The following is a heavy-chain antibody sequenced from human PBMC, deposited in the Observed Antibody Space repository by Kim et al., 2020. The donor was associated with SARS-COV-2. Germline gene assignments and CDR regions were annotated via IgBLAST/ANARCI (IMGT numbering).Heavy chain of an antibody. Sequence: SETLSLTCAVYGGSFSGYYWTWIRQPPGKGLEWIGEINYSGSTNYNPSLKSRVTISVDTSKNQFSLKMSSVTAADTAVYDCARPLSKTFRNPLDCWGQGT. J-gene: IGHJ4*02. D-gene: IGHD1-1*01. CDR2: INYSGST. CDR1: GGSFSGYY. V-gene: IGHV4-34*01. CDR3: ARPLSKTFRNPLDC.